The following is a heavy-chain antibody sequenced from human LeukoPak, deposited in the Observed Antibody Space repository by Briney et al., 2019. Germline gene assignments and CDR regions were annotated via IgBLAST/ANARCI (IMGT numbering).Heavy chain of an antibody. CDR2: ISGSGGST. V-gene: IGHV3-23*01. CDR3: AKYDYVWGSYRRAPAYFDY. D-gene: IGHD3-16*02. J-gene: IGHJ4*02. Sequence: GGSLGLSCAASGFTFSSYAMSWVRQAPGKGLEWVSAISGSGGSTYYADSVKGRFTISRDNSKNTLYLQMNSLRAEDTAVYYCAKYDYVWGSYRRAPAYFDYWGQGTLVTVSS. CDR1: GFTFSSYA.